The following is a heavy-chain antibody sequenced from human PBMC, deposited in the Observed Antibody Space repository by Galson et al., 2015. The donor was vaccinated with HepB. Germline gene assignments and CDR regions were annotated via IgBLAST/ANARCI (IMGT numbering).Heavy chain of an antibody. CDR2: ITGNSVIT. CDR1: GFTFSVYH. Sequence: SLRLSCAASGFTFSVYHMSWVRQAPGKGLEWVSKITGNSVITYYADSVKGRFTISRGNSKNTLFLQMNSLRAEDTALYYCATGPPLSIWGQGTLVTVSS. J-gene: IGHJ4*02. D-gene: IGHD1-14*01. CDR3: ATGPPLSI. V-gene: IGHV3-23*01.